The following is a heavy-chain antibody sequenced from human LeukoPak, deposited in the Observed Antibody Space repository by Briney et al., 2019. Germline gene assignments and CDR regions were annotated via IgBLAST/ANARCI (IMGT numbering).Heavy chain of an antibody. D-gene: IGHD2-15*01. V-gene: IGHV4-38-2*02. CDR2: IYHSGST. Sequence: PSETLSLTCAVSGYSISSGYYCGLIRQPPGKRLELIGSIYHSGSTYYNPSLNRRVTISVNTSKNQFSLQLTSVTAAATAVYYCERDVDQQDFDYWGQGTLVTVSS. CDR3: ERDVDQQDFDY. CDR1: GYSISSGYY. J-gene: IGHJ4*02.